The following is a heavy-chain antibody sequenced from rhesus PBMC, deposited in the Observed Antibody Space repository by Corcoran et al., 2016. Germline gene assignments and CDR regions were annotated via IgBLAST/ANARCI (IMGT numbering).Heavy chain of an antibody. CDR1: GYSFSSNY. Sequence: QVQLQESGPGLVKTSETLSLTCTVSGYSFSSNYWRWIRQPPGKGLEWIGYIYGSSGSTSYNPSLKSRVTISTDTSKNQFSLKLSSVTAADTAVYYCAILGYFDYWGQGVLVTVSS. CDR2: IYGSSGST. V-gene: IGHV4-147*01. D-gene: IGHD2-2*01. CDR3: AILGYFDY. J-gene: IGHJ4*01.